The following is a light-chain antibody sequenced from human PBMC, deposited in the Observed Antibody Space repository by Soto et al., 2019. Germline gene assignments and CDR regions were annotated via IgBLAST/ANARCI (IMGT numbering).Light chain of an antibody. CDR2: KAS. J-gene: IGKJ5*01. V-gene: IGKV1-5*03. Sequence: DIQMTQSPSTLSASVGDRVTITCRASQSISSWLAWYQQKPGKAPKLLIYKASSLESGVPSRFSGSGSGTEFTLTISSLQPDDFATYYCQQYNSYSITFGHGTRLEIK. CDR3: QQYNSYSIT. CDR1: QSISSW.